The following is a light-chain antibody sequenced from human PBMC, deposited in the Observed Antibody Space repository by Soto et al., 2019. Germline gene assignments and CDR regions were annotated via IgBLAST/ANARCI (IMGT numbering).Light chain of an antibody. J-gene: IGKJ1*01. CDR3: QQYNTWPT. Sequence: EIVMTQSPATLSVSPGERATLSCRASQSVSSNVAWYQQKPGQAPSLLIYGASTRATGIPARSSGSGSGPEFTLTISSLQSEDFAVYYCQQYNTWPTFGQGTKVEIQ. CDR1: QSVSSN. CDR2: GAS. V-gene: IGKV3-15*01.